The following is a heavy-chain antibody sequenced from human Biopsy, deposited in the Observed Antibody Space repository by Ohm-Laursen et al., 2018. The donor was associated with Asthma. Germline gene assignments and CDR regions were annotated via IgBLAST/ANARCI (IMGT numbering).Heavy chain of an antibody. V-gene: IGHV4-34*01. CDR2: ITHSGRS. CDR3: VRFFAGAVYHNYAMDV. D-gene: IGHD3-3*01. CDR1: GGSFRDYS. J-gene: IGHJ6*02. Sequence: TLSLTCSVSGGSFRDYSWGWIRQPPGKGLEWIGAITHSGRSNYNPSLKRRVTVSIDTSKRQFSLGLHPVTAADTAVYYCVRFFAGAVYHNYAMDVWGQGTTVTVSS.